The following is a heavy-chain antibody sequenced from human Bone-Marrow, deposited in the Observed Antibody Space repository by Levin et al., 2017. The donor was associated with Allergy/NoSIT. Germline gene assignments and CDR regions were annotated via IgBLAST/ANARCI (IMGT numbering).Heavy chain of an antibody. CDR2: ISGTGGST. CDR1: GLIFSNYA. Sequence: PGGSLRLSCAASGLIFSNYAMSWVRQAPGKGLEWVSAISGTGGSTSNADSVKGRFTISRDNSRNTLFLQMNSLRAEDTAVYYCAKGGYCGGPNCYMSNYYYYYPMDVWGQGTTVTVSS. D-gene: IGHD2-21*01. CDR3: AKGGYCGGPNCYMSNYYYYYPMDV. V-gene: IGHV3-23*01. J-gene: IGHJ6*02.